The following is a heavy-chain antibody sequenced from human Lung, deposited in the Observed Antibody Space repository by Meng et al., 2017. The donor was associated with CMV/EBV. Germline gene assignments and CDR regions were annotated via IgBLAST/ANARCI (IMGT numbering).Heavy chain of an antibody. Sequence: GGSLRLXCAASRFTFKNYGMHWVRQAPGKGLEWVASVRSDGSDEQCGDSVKGRFTISRDNSKNTLYLQMHSLRGEDTALYYCARDRAEELEPWGQGTLVTVAS. J-gene: IGHJ5*02. V-gene: IGHV3-30*02. CDR3: ARDRAEELEP. CDR2: VRSDGSDE. D-gene: IGHD1-1*01. CDR1: RFTFKNYG.